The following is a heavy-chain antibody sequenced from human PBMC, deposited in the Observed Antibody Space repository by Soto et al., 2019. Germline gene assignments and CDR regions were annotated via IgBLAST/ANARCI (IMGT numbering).Heavy chain of an antibody. CDR2: IIPIFGTA. CDR3: ARERTYDFWSGYYTASGYFDY. Sequence: SVKVSCKASGGTFSSYAISWVRQAPGQGLEWMGGIIPIFGTANYAQKFQGRVTITADESTSTAYMELSSLRSEDTAVYYCARERTYDFWSGYYTASGYFDYWGQGTLVTVSS. J-gene: IGHJ4*02. V-gene: IGHV1-69*13. D-gene: IGHD3-3*01. CDR1: GGTFSSYA.